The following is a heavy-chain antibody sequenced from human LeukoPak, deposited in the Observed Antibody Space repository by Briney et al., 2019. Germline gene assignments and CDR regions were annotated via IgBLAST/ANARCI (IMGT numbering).Heavy chain of an antibody. CDR2: LWFDGSNK. CDR1: GFTFSNYG. V-gene: IGHV3-30*02. J-gene: IGHJ4*02. CDR3: AKGGGGYSKDY. Sequence: AGGSLRLSCAASGFTFSNYGMYWVRQAPGKGLQWVAFLWFDGSNKYYADSVKGRFTISRDNSKNTLYLQMNSVRPDDTAVYYCAKGGGGYSKDYWGQGTLVTVSS. D-gene: IGHD1-26*01.